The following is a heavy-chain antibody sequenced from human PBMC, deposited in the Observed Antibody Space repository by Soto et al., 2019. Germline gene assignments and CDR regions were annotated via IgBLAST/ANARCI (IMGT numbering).Heavy chain of an antibody. D-gene: IGHD6-13*01. CDR3: ARGLKQQLVWNYYYYSGMDV. J-gene: IGHJ6*02. Sequence: QVQLVQSGAEVKKPGASVKVSCKASGYTFTSYDINWVRQATGQGLEWMGWMNPNSGNTGYAQKFQGRVTMTRNTSISTAYMELSSLRSEDTAVYYCARGLKQQLVWNYYYYSGMDVWGQGTTVTVSS. CDR1: GYTFTSYD. V-gene: IGHV1-8*01. CDR2: MNPNSGNT.